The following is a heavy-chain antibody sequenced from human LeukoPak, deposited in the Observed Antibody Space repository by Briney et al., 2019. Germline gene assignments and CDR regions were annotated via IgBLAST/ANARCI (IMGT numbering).Heavy chain of an antibody. CDR2: VYYSGSP. J-gene: IGHJ3*02. Sequence: SETLSLTCTVSGGSVSRGDYYWSWIRQSPGKGLEWIGHVYYSGSPYYNPSLKSRVFISVHTSKNQFSLKLTSVTAADTAMYYCARRRRMAAAGTDAFDIWGQGTMVTVSS. CDR3: ARRRRMAAAGTDAFDI. D-gene: IGHD6-13*01. V-gene: IGHV4-30-4*08. CDR1: GGSVSRGDYY.